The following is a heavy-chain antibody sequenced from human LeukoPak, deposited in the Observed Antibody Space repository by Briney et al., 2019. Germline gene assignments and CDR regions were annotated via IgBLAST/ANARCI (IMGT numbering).Heavy chain of an antibody. Sequence: ASVKVSCKASGYTFTSYGISWVRQAPGQGLEGMGWFSAYNGNTNYAQKLQGRVTMTTDTSTSTAYMELRSLRSDDTAVYYCARGVNYYDSSGYYYQGRFDPWGQGTLVTVSS. CDR1: GYTFTSYG. J-gene: IGHJ5*02. D-gene: IGHD3-22*01. V-gene: IGHV1-18*01. CDR2: FSAYNGNT. CDR3: ARGVNYYDSSGYYYQGRFDP.